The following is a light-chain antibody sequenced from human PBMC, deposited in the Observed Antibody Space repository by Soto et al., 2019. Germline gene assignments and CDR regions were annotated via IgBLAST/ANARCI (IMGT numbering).Light chain of an antibody. CDR3: QQLNYWPRIT. Sequence: EIVMTQSPATLSVSPGERATLSCRASQSVSSNLAWYQQKPGQAPRLLIYGASTRATGIPARFSGSGSGTEFTLTISSLQSEDFAVYYCQQLNYWPRITFGQGTRLEIK. CDR2: GAS. J-gene: IGKJ5*01. CDR1: QSVSSN. V-gene: IGKV3-15*01.